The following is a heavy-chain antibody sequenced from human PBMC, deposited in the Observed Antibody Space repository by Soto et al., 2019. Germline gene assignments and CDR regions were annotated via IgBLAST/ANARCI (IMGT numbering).Heavy chain of an antibody. CDR2: IKQDGSEK. CDR1: GFTFSSYW. J-gene: IGHJ4*02. V-gene: IGHV3-7*05. CDR3: ARVKRRITIFGVVISFDY. Sequence: GGSLRLSCAASGFTFSSYWMSWVRQAPGKGLEWVANIKQDGSEKYYVDSVKGRFTISRDNAKNSLYLQMNSLRAEDTAVYYCARVKRRITIFGVVISFDYWGQGTLVTVSS. D-gene: IGHD3-3*01.